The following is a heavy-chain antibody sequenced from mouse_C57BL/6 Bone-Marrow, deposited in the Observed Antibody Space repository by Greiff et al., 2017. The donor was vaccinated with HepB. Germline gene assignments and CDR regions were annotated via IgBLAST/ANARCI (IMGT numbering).Heavy chain of an antibody. D-gene: IGHD1-1*01. CDR3: ARRYYGSSYWYFDV. V-gene: IGHV5-17*01. CDR1: GFTFSDYG. Sequence: EVKLMESGGGLVKPGGSLKLSCAASGFTFSDYGMHWVRQAPEKGLEWVAYISSGSGTIYYADTVKGRFTISRDNAKNTLFLQMTSLRSEDTAMYYCARRYYGSSYWYFDVWGTGTTVTVSS. J-gene: IGHJ1*03. CDR2: ISSGSGTI.